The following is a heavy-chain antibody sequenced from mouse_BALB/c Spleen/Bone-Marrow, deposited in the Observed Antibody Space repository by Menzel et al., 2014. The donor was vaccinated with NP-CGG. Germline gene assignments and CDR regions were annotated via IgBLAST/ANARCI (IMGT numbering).Heavy chain of an antibody. CDR2: IWSGGST. CDR3: ARRGLYGYDFDY. D-gene: IGHD2-2*01. J-gene: IGHJ2*01. V-gene: IGHV2-2*02. CDR1: GFSLISYG. Sequence: VHLVESGPGLVQPSQSLSITCTVSGFSLISYGVHWVRQSPGKGLEWLGVIWSGGSTDYNVAFISRLSINKDNSKSQVFFKMNSLQANDTAIYYCARRGLYGYDFDYWGQGTTLTVSS.